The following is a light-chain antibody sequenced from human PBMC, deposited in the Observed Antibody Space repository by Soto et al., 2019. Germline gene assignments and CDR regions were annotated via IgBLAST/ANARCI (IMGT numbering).Light chain of an antibody. CDR2: WAS. CDR1: QRVLYRYTNMSY. V-gene: IGKV4-1*01. J-gene: IGKJ1*01. Sequence: DFVLTHSQNSLPGSLGERATINCKSSQRVLYRYTNMSYLAWYQQKAGQAPRLLISWASTRASGVPDRFGGSGSGTEFTLTISSLQAEDVAVYYCQQYNTTPWTFGQGTKVDI. CDR3: QQYNTTPWT.